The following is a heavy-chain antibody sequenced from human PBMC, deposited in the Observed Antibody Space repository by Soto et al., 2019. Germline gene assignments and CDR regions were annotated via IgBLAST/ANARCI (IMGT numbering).Heavy chain of an antibody. J-gene: IGHJ4*02. V-gene: IGHV3-23*01. CDR2: ISGSGGST. Sequence: PGGSLRLSCAASGFSFSSYAMSWVRQAPGKGLEWVSAISGSGGSTYYADSVKGRFTISRDNSKNTLYLQMNSLRAEDTAVYYCAKAPAWYKEWFDYWGQGTLVTVSS. CDR3: AKAPAWYKEWFDY. D-gene: IGHD1-1*01. CDR1: GFSFSSYA.